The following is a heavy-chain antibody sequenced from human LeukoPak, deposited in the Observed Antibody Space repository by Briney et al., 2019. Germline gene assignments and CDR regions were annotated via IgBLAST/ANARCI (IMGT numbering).Heavy chain of an antibody. V-gene: IGHV3-11*01. CDR1: GFTFSDYY. D-gene: IGHD2-2*01. J-gene: IGHJ4*02. Sequence: EGSLRLSCAASGFTFSDYYMAWIRQAPGKGLELISYISSSGTSIYSADSVKGRFTISGDNAKNSLYLQMNSLRTEDTAVYYCARGGSYCSSTSCYFDYWAREPWSPSPQ. CDR3: ARGGSYCSSTSCYFDY. CDR2: ISSSGTSI.